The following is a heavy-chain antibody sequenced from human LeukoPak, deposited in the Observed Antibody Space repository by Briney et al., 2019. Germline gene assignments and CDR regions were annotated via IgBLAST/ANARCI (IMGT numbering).Heavy chain of an antibody. Sequence: GGSLRLSCAASGFTFGDYAMHWVRQAPGKGLEWVSRIGWNSGSIAYADSVKGRFTISRDNAKNSLYLQMNSLRTEDTAVYYCAKDLAPAATINWFDPWGQGTLVIVSS. CDR2: IGWNSGSI. CDR3: AKDLAPAATINWFDP. CDR1: GFTFGDYA. J-gene: IGHJ5*02. D-gene: IGHD2-2*01. V-gene: IGHV3-9*01.